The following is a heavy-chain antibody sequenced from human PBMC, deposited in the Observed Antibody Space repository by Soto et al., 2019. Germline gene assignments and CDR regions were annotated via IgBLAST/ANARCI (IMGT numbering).Heavy chain of an antibody. CDR1: GGSIISGDYY. J-gene: IGHJ4*02. CDR3: VRVGEYDDSRPFDY. Sequence: QVQLQESGPGLVKPSQTLSLTCTVSGGSIISGDYYWSWLRQPPGKGPEWIGYVYFSGSTYYNPAHKSRVSISVDASRNQFSLNLISVTPADTAVYYWVRVGEYDDSRPFDYWGQGTLVTVSS. V-gene: IGHV4-30-4*01. D-gene: IGHD3-22*01. CDR2: VYFSGST.